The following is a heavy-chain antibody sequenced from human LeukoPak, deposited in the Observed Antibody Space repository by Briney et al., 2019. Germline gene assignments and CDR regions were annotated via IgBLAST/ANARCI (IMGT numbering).Heavy chain of an antibody. D-gene: IGHD3-10*01. CDR2: IVVGSGNT. CDR1: GFTFTSSA. Sequence: GASVKVSCKASGFTFTSSAMQWVRQARGQRLEWIGWIVVGSGNTNYAQKFQERVTITRDMSTSTAYMELSSLRSEDTAVYYCAADRGLLNYSYYYGSGGFDYWGQGTLVTVSS. J-gene: IGHJ4*02. CDR3: AADRGLLNYSYYYGSGGFDY. V-gene: IGHV1-58*02.